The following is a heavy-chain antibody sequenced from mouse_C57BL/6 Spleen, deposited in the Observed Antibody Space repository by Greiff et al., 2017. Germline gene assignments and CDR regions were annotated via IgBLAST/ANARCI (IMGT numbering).Heavy chain of an antibody. CDR3: ARDYGSSSFAY. Sequence: EVQLQQSGAELVKPGASVKLSCTASGFNIKDYYMHWVKQRTEQGLEWIGRIDPEDGETKYAPKFQGKATLTADTSSNTAYLQLSSLTSEDSAVYYCARDYGSSSFAYWGQGTLVTVSA. V-gene: IGHV14-2*01. J-gene: IGHJ3*01. D-gene: IGHD1-1*01. CDR1: GFNIKDYY. CDR2: IDPEDGET.